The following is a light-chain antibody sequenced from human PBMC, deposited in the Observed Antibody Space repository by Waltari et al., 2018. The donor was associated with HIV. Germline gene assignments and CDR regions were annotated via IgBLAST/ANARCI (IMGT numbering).Light chain of an antibody. CDR3: AAWDDSLSGLHWV. V-gene: IGLV1-47*01. J-gene: IGLJ3*02. CDR2: RNN. CDR1: SSNIGSNY. Sequence: QSVLTQPPSASGTPGQRVTISCSGSSSNIGSNYVYWYQQLSGTAPKLLIFRNNQRPSGVPDRFSCSKSGTSASLAISGLRSEDEADYYCAAWDDSLSGLHWVFGGGTKLTVL.